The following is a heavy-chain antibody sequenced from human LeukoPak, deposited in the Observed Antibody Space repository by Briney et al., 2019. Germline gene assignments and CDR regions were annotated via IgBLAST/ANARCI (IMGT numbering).Heavy chain of an antibody. CDR1: GGSFSGYY. D-gene: IGHD6-19*01. J-gene: IGHJ4*02. CDR2: INHRGST. CDR3: AGGGWYSGY. Sequence: SETLSLTCAVYGGSFSGYYWSWIRQPPGKGLEWIGEINHRGSTNYNPSLKSRVTISVDTSKNQFSLKLSSVTAADTAVYYCAGGGWYSGYWGQGTLVTVSS. V-gene: IGHV4-34*01.